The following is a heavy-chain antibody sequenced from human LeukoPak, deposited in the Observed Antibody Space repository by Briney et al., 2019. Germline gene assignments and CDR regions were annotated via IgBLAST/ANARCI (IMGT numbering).Heavy chain of an antibody. D-gene: IGHD3-10*01. CDR2: ISWNSGSI. CDR1: GFTFDDYA. Sequence: PGGSLRLSCAASGFTFDDYAMHWVRQAPGKGLEWVSGISWNSGSIGYADSVKGRFTISRDNAKNSLYLQMNSLRAEDTALYYCAKGRPNYYGSGSQFDYWGQGTLVTVSS. CDR3: AKGRPNYYGSGSQFDY. J-gene: IGHJ4*02. V-gene: IGHV3-9*01.